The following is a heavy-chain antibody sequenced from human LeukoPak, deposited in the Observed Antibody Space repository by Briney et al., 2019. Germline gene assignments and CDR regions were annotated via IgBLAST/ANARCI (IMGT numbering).Heavy chain of an antibody. CDR2: FSGSGGST. CDR1: GFTFSSYA. CDR3: AKDIRSWVRGVIRYAANWFDP. J-gene: IGHJ5*02. V-gene: IGHV3-23*01. D-gene: IGHD3-10*01. Sequence: GGSLRLSCAASGFTFSSYAMSWVRQAPGKGLEWVSAFSGSGGSTYYADSVKGRFTISRDNSKNTLYLQMNSLRAEDTAVYYCAKDIRSWVRGVIRYAANWFDPWGQGTLVTVSS.